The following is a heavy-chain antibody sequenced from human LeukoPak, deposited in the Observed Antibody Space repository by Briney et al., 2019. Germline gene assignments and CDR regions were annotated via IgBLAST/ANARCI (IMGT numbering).Heavy chain of an antibody. J-gene: IGHJ4*02. V-gene: IGHV3-15*01. CDR3: SSVIAVAGTDY. CDR2: IKSKTDGGTT. D-gene: IGHD6-19*01. Sequence: PGGSLRLSCAASGFTFSNAWMSWVRQAPGKGLEWVGRIKSKTDGGTTDYAAPVKGRFTISRDDSRNTLYLQMNSLKTEDTAVYYCSSVIAVAGTDYWGQGTLVTVSS. CDR1: GFTFSNAW.